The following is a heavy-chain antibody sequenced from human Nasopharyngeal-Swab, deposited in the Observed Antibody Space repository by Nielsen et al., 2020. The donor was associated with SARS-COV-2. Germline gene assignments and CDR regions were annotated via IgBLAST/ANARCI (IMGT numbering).Heavy chain of an antibody. V-gene: IGHV4-39*01. CDR2: ISYSGRT. J-gene: IGHJ4*02. CDR1: GGSISSNNYY. Sequence: SETLSLTCTVSGGSISSNNYYWGWIRQPPGKGLEWIGNISYSGRTYYNPSLKSRVTISVDTSKNHFSLKLSSVTAADTAVYYCATYSSGWYEGDFDYWGQGTLVTVSS. D-gene: IGHD6-19*01. CDR3: ATYSSGWYEGDFDY.